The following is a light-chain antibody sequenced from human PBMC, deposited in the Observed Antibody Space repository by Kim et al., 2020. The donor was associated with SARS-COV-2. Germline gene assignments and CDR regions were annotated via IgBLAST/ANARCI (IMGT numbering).Light chain of an antibody. J-gene: IGKJ4*01. CDR2: DTS. CDR3: QQYSSYSPLT. CDR1: QSISSW. Sequence: SVGDRATITCRASQSISSWLAWYQQKPGTAPKLLIYDTSNLESGVPSRFSGSGSGTEFTLTISSLQPDDFATYYCQQYSSYSPLTFGGGTKVDIK. V-gene: IGKV1-5*01.